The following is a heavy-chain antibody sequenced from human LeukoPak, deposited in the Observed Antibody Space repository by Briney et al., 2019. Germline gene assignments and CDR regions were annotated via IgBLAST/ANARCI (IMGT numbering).Heavy chain of an antibody. CDR1: GYTCTGHY. J-gene: IGHJ4*02. CDR3: ARDNNWGPDY. V-gene: IGHV1-2*02. Sequence: ASVKVSCKASGYTCTGHYMHWVRQAPGQGLEWMGWIKPDTGVTYYAQNFQGRFTMTTDTSISTVYMELSSLRSDDTAVYYCARDNNWGPDYWGQGTLVTVSS. D-gene: IGHD7-27*01. CDR2: IKPDTGVT.